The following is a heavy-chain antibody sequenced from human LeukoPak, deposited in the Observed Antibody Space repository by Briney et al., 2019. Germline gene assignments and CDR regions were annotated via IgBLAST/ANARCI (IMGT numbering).Heavy chain of an antibody. CDR3: ARCGAAVTTHFSH. CDR1: GYSFSIYG. D-gene: IGHD4-17*01. V-gene: IGHV1-18*01. Sequence: ASVKVSCRASGYSFSIYGITWARQAPGQGLEYLGWISASDGTTNYAQKVQDRVTMTTDTSTSTAYLELRSLRSEDTAVYYCARCGAAVTTHFSHWGQGTLVTVSS. J-gene: IGHJ4*02. CDR2: ISASDGTT.